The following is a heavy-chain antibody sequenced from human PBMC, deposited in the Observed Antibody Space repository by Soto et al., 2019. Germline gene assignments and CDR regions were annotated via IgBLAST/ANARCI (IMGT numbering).Heavy chain of an antibody. Sequence: SQTLSLTCVISGNNVSANSAGWNWIRQSPSRGLEWLGRTYYRSKWNNDYAASVKGRITVNPDTSKNQFSLQLNSVTPEDTGVYYCARNSWNAPPAFDFWGQGLQVSASA. CDR2: TYYRSKWNN. CDR1: GNNVSANSAG. J-gene: IGHJ4*02. CDR3: ARNSWNAPPAFDF. V-gene: IGHV6-1*01. D-gene: IGHD1-1*01.